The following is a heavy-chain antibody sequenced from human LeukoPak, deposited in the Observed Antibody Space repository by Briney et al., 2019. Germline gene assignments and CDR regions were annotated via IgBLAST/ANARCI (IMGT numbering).Heavy chain of an antibody. V-gene: IGHV1-3*01. CDR2: INAGNGNT. CDR1: GYTFTSYA. CDR3: ARDPLRYFGIVTLSYGMDV. J-gene: IGHJ6*04. D-gene: IGHD3-9*01. Sequence: RASVKVSCKASGYTFTSYAMHWVRQAPGQRLEWMGRINAGNGNTKYSQKFQGRVTITRDTSASTAYMELSSLRSEDTAVYYCARDPLRYFGIVTLSYGMDVWGKGTTVTVSS.